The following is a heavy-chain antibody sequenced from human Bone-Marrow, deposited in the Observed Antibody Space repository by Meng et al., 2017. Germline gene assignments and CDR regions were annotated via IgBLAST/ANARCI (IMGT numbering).Heavy chain of an antibody. CDR1: GFTFSSNW. CDR3: VSFENG. D-gene: IGHD2-8*01. Sequence: GESLKISCAASGFTFSSNWMSWVRQAPGKGLEWVANINQDGSDKYYVDSVRGRFTISRDNAKNSLYLQINGLRVEDTAVYYCVSFENGWGQGTLVTVSS. J-gene: IGHJ4*02. V-gene: IGHV3-7*01. CDR2: INQDGSDK.